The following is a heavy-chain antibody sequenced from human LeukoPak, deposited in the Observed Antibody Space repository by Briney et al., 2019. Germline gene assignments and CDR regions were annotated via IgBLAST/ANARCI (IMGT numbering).Heavy chain of an antibody. D-gene: IGHD6-19*01. CDR2: VYFSGST. Sequence: SETLSLTCTVSSGFINGYYWSWIRQPPGKGLEWIGYVYFSGSTKYNPSLESRVTISLDTSKNQFSLKLSSVTAADTAVYYCARSIAVAGTGTDYWGQGTLVTVSS. CDR3: ARSIAVAGTGTDY. V-gene: IGHV4-59*01. J-gene: IGHJ4*02. CDR1: SGFINGYY.